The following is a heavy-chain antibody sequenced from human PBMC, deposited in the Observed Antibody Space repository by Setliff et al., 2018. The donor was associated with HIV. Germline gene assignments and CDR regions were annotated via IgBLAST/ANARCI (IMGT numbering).Heavy chain of an antibody. CDR3: ARPAGKGSYYEDDAFDI. J-gene: IGHJ3*02. Sequence: SETLSLTCTVSGGSISSYYWSWIRQPPGKGLEWIGRMYSSGSTNYNPSLKSRVTISIDTSKNQLSLKLSSVTAADTAVYYCARPAGKGSYYEDDAFDIWGQGTMVTVSS. CDR1: GGSISSYY. V-gene: IGHV4-4*08. CDR2: MYSSGST. D-gene: IGHD1-26*01.